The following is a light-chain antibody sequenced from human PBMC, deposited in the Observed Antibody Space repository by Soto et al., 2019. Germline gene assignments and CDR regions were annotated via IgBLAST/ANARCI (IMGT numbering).Light chain of an antibody. Sequence: QSVLTQPPSASGTPGQRVSISCSGSSSNIGDNYVNWYQQFPGTPPKLLIYRDNQRPSGVPDRFSGSKSDTSASLAISGLRSDDEADYYCAAWDDSLSGPVFGGGTKVTVL. CDR1: SSNIGDNY. CDR3: AAWDDSLSGPV. CDR2: RDN. V-gene: IGLV1-47*01. J-gene: IGLJ2*01.